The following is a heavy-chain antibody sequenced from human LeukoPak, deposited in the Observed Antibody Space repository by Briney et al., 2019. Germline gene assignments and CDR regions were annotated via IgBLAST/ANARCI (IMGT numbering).Heavy chain of an antibody. CDR1: GYTFTGYY. J-gene: IGHJ5*02. CDR3: ARVPEQQLVLGWFDP. V-gene: IGHV1-2*02. Sequence: GASVKVSCKASGYTFTGYYMHWVRQAPGQGPEWMGWINPNSGGTNYAQKFQGRVTMTRDTSISTAYMELSRLRSDDTAVYYCARVPEQQLVLGWFDPWGQGTLVTVSS. D-gene: IGHD6-13*01. CDR2: INPNSGGT.